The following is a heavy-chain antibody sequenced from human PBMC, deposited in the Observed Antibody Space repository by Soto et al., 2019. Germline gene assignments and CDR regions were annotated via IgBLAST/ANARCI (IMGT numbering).Heavy chain of an antibody. CDR3: TGRPGVVPAAHLP. D-gene: IGHD2-2*01. CDR1: GFTFSNAW. V-gene: IGHV3-15*01. J-gene: IGHJ5*02. CDR2: IKSKTDGGTT. Sequence: EVQLVESGGGLVKPGGSLRLSCAASGFTFSNAWMSWVRQAPGKGLEWVGRIKSKTDGGTTDYAAPVKGRFTISRDDSKNTLYLQMNSLKTEDTAVYYCTGRPGVVPAAHLPWGQGTLVTVSS.